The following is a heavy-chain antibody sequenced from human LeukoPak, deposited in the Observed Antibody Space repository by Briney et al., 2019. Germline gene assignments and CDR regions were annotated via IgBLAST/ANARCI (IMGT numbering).Heavy chain of an antibody. CDR3: ARDYVVNYFDY. CDR1: GFTFSSYG. V-gene: IGHV3-33*01. D-gene: IGHD3-16*01. Sequence: TGRSLRLSCAASGFTFSSYGMNWVRQAPGKGLEWVAVIWYDGSNKYYADSVKGRFTISRDNSKNTLYLQMNSLRAEDTAVYYCARDYVVNYFDYWGQGTLVTVSS. J-gene: IGHJ4*02. CDR2: IWYDGSNK.